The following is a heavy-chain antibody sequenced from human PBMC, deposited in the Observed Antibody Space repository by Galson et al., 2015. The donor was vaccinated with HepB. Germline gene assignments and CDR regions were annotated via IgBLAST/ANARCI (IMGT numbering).Heavy chain of an antibody. J-gene: IGHJ4*02. CDR1: GFTFSSYS. D-gene: IGHD6-19*01. Sequence: SLRLSCAASGFTFSSYSMNWVRQAPGKGLEWVAVIWYDGSNRNYADSVKGRFTISRDNSKNTLYLQMNSLRAEDTAVYYCAKGPGPGSGCGGDYWGQGTLVTVSS. V-gene: IGHV3-33*03. CDR3: AKGPGPGSGCGGDY. CDR2: IWYDGSNR.